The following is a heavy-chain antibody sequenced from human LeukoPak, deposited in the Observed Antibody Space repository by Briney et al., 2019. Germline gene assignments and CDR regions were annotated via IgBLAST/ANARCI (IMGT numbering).Heavy chain of an antibody. CDR2: IKQDGSEK. Sequence: AGSLRLSCAASGFTFSSYWMSWVRQPPPKGLEWVANIKQDGSEKYYVDSVKGRFTISRDNAKNSLYLQMNSLRAEDTAVYYCARAYALLDYWGQGTLVTVSS. V-gene: IGHV3-7*03. CDR1: GFTFSSYW. J-gene: IGHJ4*02. D-gene: IGHD2-2*01. CDR3: ARAYALLDY.